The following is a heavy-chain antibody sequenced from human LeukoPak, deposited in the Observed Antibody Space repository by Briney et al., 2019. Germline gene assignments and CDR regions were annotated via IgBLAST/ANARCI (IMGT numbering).Heavy chain of an antibody. Sequence: GSLRLSCAASGFTFSSYALSWVRQAPGKGLEWVSAISGSGGSTYYADSVKGRFTISRDNSKNTLYLQMNSLRAEDTAVYYCAKDYIVVVVAANYFDYWGQGTLVTVSS. CDR3: AKDYIVVVVAANYFDY. D-gene: IGHD2-15*01. J-gene: IGHJ4*02. CDR2: ISGSGGST. V-gene: IGHV3-23*01. CDR1: GFTFSSYA.